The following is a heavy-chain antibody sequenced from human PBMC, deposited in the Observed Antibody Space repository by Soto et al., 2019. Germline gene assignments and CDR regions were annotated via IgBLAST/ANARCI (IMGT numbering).Heavy chain of an antibody. CDR1: GFTFSSYG. Sequence: QVQLVESGGGVVQPGRSLRLSCAASGFTFSSYGMHWVRQAPCKGLEWVAVIWYDGSNKYYADSVKGRFTISRDNSKNTLYLQMNSLRAEDTAVYYCARDRYSSGWYDLDYWGQGTLVTVSS. V-gene: IGHV3-33*01. CDR3: ARDRYSSGWYDLDY. D-gene: IGHD6-19*01. CDR2: IWYDGSNK. J-gene: IGHJ4*02.